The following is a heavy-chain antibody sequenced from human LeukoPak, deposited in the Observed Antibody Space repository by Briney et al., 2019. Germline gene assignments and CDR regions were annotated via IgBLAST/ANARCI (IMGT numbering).Heavy chain of an antibody. CDR2: ISGSGMRT. Sequence: PGGSLRLSCAASGFTFSSYAMSWVRQAPGKGLEWVSGISGSGMRTYYADSVKGRFSISRDKSKNTLYLQMNSLRAGDTAVYYCAKAFGIEATVTLDYWGRGTLVTVSS. CDR3: AKAFGIEATVTLDY. J-gene: IGHJ4*01. CDR1: GFTFSSYA. V-gene: IGHV3-23*01. D-gene: IGHD4-11*01.